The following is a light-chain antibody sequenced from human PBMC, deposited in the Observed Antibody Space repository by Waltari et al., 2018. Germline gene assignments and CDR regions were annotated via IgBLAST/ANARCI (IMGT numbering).Light chain of an antibody. J-gene: IGKJ1*01. CDR2: AAS. V-gene: IGKV3-20*01. CDR1: QSVRTNY. Sequence: EVVLTQSPGTLSLSPGERATLSCRASQSVRTNYLAWYRQKPGQAPGLLIYAASSRATGIPDRFAGRGSGTDFTLTISRLEPEDFAVYYCQQYDNSPWTFGQGTKVEIK. CDR3: QQYDNSPWT.